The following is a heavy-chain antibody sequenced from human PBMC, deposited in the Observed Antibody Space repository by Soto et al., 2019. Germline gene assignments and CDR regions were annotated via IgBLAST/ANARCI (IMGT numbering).Heavy chain of an antibody. J-gene: IGHJ6*02. CDR2: INPKFGDT. CDR1: GYTFTAYY. V-gene: IGHV1-2*02. Sequence: QVQLVQSGAEVKDPGDSVRVSCEASGYTFTAYYIHWVRQAHGQGLEWMGWINPKFGDTTYAQDFQGRVSMTRDMSISTVYMELSRLTSDDTAIYYCARNMDYYYGRGSGNGHGVWGQGTTVTVFS. D-gene: IGHD3-10*02. CDR3: ARNMDYYYGRGSGNGHGV.